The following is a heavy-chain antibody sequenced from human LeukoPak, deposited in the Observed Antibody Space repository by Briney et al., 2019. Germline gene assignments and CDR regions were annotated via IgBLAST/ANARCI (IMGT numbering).Heavy chain of an antibody. J-gene: IGHJ4*02. D-gene: IGHD5-24*01. Sequence: PGGSLRLSCAASGFTFSSYGMHWVRQAPGKGLEWVAVISYDGSNKYYADSVKGRFTISRDNSKNTLYLQINSLRAEDTAVYYCAKDHPSGVATISDWGQGTLVTVSS. V-gene: IGHV3-30*18. CDR3: AKDHPSGVATISD. CDR2: ISYDGSNK. CDR1: GFTFSSYG.